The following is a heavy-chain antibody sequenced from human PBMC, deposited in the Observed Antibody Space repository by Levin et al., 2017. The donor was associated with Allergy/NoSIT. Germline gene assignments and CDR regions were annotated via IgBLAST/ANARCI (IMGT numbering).Heavy chain of an antibody. CDR2: ISAYNGNT. CDR1: GYTFTSYG. D-gene: IGHD3-10*01. CDR3: ARGGKYYYGSGSYYNGGFHY. J-gene: IGHJ4*02. Sequence: GESLKISCKASGYTFTSYGISWVRQAPGQGLEWMGWISAYNGNTNYAQKLQGRVTMTTDTSTSTAYMELRSLRSDDTAVYYCARGGKYYYGSGSYYNGGFHYWGQGTLVTVSS. V-gene: IGHV1-18*01.